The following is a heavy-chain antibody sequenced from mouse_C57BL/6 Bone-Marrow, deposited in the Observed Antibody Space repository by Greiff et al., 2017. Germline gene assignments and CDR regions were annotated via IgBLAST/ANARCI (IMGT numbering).Heavy chain of an antibody. D-gene: IGHD1-1*01. J-gene: IGHJ3*01. Sequence: VKLQQPGTELVKPGASVKLSCKASGYTFTSYWMHWVKQRPGQGLEWIGNINPSNGGTNYNEKFKSKATLTVDKSSSTAYMQLSSLTSEDSAVYYCARDHYGSSPAWFAYWGQGTLVTVSA. CDR1: GYTFTSYW. CDR2: INPSNGGT. V-gene: IGHV1-53*01. CDR3: ARDHYGSSPAWFAY.